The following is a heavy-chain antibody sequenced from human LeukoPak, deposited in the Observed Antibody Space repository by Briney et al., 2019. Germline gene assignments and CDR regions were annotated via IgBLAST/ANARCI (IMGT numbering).Heavy chain of an antibody. CDR1: GFTFSSYG. V-gene: IGHV3-30*18. CDR3: AKDQYQLLLYAFDI. CDR2: ISYDGSNK. J-gene: IGHJ3*02. Sequence: GGSLRLSCAASGFTFSSYGMHGVRQAPGKGLEWVAVISYDGSNKYYADSVKGRFTISRDNSKNTLYLEMNSLRAEDTAVYYCAKDQYQLLLYAFDIWGQGTMVTVSS. D-gene: IGHD2-2*01.